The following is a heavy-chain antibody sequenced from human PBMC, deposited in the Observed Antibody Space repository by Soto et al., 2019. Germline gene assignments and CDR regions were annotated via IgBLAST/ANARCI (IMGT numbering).Heavy chain of an antibody. D-gene: IGHD6-19*01. CDR3: ARDSAKGGIAVAGMVAFHAVDI. V-gene: IGHV3-66*01. CDR2: IYSGGST. CDR1: GFTVSSNY. Sequence: ESGGGLVQPGGSLRLSCAASGFTVSSNYMSWVRQAPGKGLEWVSVIYSGGSTYYADSVKGRFTISRDKSKNTLYLPMNSLRAEDAAVSYWARDSAKGGIAVAGMVAFHAVDIGGQGTMVTVSS. J-gene: IGHJ3*02.